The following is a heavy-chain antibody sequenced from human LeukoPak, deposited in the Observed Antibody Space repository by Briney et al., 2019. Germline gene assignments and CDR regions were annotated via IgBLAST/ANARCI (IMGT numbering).Heavy chain of an antibody. V-gene: IGHV4-34*01. CDR1: GGSFSGYY. D-gene: IGHD1-1*01. CDR3: ARGGTHND. CDR2: INHSGST. Sequence: PSETLSLTCAVYGGSFSGYYWSWIRQPPGKGLEWIGEINHSGSTNYNPSLKSRVTISVDTSKNQFSLKLSSVTAADTAVHYCARGGTHNDWGQGTLVTVSS. J-gene: IGHJ4*02.